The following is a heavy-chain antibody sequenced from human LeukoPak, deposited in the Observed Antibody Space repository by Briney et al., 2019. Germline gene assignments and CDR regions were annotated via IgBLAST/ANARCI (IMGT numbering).Heavy chain of an antibody. J-gene: IGHJ4*02. CDR1: GFSFDEYA. Sequence: ALRLSCAASGFSFDEYAMHWVRQAPGKGLEWVSGISWNGGSTVYADSVKGRFTISRDNAKNTLYLQMNSLRAEDTAVYYCARGASGYSYGWGQGTLVTVSS. CDR2: ISWNGGST. CDR3: ARGASGYSYG. V-gene: IGHV3-9*01. D-gene: IGHD5-18*01.